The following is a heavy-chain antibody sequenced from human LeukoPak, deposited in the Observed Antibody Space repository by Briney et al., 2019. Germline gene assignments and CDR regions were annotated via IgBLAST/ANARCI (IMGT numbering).Heavy chain of an antibody. J-gene: IGHJ4*02. CDR3: ARHGYSYGFDY. D-gene: IGHD5-18*01. CDR1: GGSISSYY. V-gene: IGHV4-59*08. CDR2: IYYSGST. Sequence: SETLSLTCTVSGGSISSYYWSWIRQPPGKGMEWIGYIYYSGSTNYNPSLKSRVTISVDTSKNQFSLKLSSVTAADTAVYYCARHGYSYGFDYWGQGTLVTVSS.